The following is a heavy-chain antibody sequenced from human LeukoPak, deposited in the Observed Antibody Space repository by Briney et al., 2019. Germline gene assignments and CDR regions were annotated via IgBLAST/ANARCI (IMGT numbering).Heavy chain of an antibody. D-gene: IGHD6-13*01. CDR3: ARVTGYSSSWYREDYYYYMDV. CDR2: ISSSSTI. CDR1: GFTFSSYS. V-gene: IGHV3-48*01. Sequence: PGGSLRLSCAASGFTFSSYSMNWVRQAPGKGLEWVSYISSSSTIYYADSVKGRFTISRDNAKNSLYLQMNSLRAEDTAVYYCARVTGYSSSWYREDYYYYMDVWGKGTTVTVSS. J-gene: IGHJ6*03.